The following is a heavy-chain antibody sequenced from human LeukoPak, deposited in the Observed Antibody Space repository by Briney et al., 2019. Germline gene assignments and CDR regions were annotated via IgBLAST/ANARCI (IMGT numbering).Heavy chain of an antibody. Sequence: SVKVSCKASGGTFSSYAISWVRQAPGQGLEWMGGIIPIFGTANYAQKFQGRVTITADKSTSTAYMELSSLRSEDTAVYYCARVVRYSSGPLTDLLPYYFDYWGQGTLVTVSS. V-gene: IGHV1-69*06. CDR1: GGTFSSYA. CDR2: IIPIFGTA. J-gene: IGHJ4*02. CDR3: ARVVRYSSGPLTDLLPYYFDY. D-gene: IGHD6-19*01.